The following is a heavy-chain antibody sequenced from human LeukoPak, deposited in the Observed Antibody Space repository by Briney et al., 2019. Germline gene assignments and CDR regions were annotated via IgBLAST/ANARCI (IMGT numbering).Heavy chain of an antibody. Sequence: GGSLRHSCAASGFTLIDYNMHSARQAPRKGLEYVAFIQFDGKVEYYAHSVKGRFTMSRDKSKNTLYLHVNSVRREDTAVYFCGRGGAVAVGLWGQGTLVTVSS. J-gene: IGHJ4*02. CDR1: GFTLIDYN. CDR2: IQFDGKVE. D-gene: IGHD6-19*01. V-gene: IGHV3-30*02. CDR3: GRGGAVAVGL.